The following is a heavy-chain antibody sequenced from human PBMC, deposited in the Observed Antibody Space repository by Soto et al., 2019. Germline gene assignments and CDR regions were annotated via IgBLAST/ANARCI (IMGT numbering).Heavy chain of an antibody. D-gene: IGHD3-3*01. CDR1: GGSISSSSYY. CDR3: ARLGGYYQAIDH. Sequence: SETLSLTCTVSGGSISSSSYYWGWIRQPPGKGLEWVGYVYYTGTTMYNPSLKSRLTISVDRSKNQVSLNLTSVTAADTAVYFCARLGGYYQAIDHWSQGTLVTVSS. J-gene: IGHJ4*02. CDR2: VYYTGTT. V-gene: IGHV4-61*05.